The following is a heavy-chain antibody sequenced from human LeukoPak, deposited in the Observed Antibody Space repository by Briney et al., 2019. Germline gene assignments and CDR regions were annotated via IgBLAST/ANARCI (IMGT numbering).Heavy chain of an antibody. CDR1: GYTFTGYY. CDR3: ARDLEYSSSWSDY. J-gene: IGHJ4*02. D-gene: IGHD6-6*01. V-gene: IGHV1-2*02. CDR2: INPNSGGT. Sequence: ASVKVSCKASGYTFTGYYMHWVRQAPGQGIEWMGWINPNSGGTNYAQKFQGRVTMTRDTSISTAYMELSRLRSDDTAVYYCARDLEYSSSWSDYWGQGTLVTVSS.